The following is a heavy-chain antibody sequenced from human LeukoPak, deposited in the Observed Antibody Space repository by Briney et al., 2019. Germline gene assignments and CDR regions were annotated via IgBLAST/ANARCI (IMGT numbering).Heavy chain of an antibody. CDR3: ARDRSGITIFGVVNHFDY. J-gene: IGHJ4*02. D-gene: IGHD3-3*01. Sequence: GGSLRLSCAASGFPFSSYAMHWVRQAPGKGLEWVAVISYDGSNKYYADSVRGRFTISRDNSKNTLYLQMNSLRAEDTAVYYCARDRSGITIFGVVNHFDYWGQGTLVTVSS. CDR1: GFPFSSYA. CDR2: ISYDGSNK. V-gene: IGHV3-30-3*01.